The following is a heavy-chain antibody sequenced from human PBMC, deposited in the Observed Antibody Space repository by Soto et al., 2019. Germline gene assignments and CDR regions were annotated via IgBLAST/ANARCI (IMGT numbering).Heavy chain of an antibody. D-gene: IGHD6-19*01. CDR3: ARDISRCWYFDY. CDR1: GYTFTSYA. Sequence: QVQLVQSGAEVKKPGASVKVSCKASGYTFTSYAMHWVRQAPGQRLEWMGWINAGNGNTKYSQKFQGRVTITRDTSASTAYMELSSLRSEDTAVYYCARDISRCWYFDYWGQGTLVTVSS. J-gene: IGHJ4*02. CDR2: INAGNGNT. V-gene: IGHV1-3*01.